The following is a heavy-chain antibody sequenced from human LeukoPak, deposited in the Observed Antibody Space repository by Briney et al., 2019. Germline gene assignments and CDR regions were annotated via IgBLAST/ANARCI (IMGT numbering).Heavy chain of an antibody. CDR1: GGSISSSSYY. J-gene: IGHJ6*02. Sequence: SETLSLTCTVSGGSISSSSYYWGWIRQPPGKGLEWIGSIYYSGSNYYNPSLKSRVTISVDTSKNQFSLKLSSVTAADTAVYYCARLTDCSSTSCYYYYYGMDVWGQGTTVTVSS. V-gene: IGHV4-39*01. CDR3: ARLTDCSSTSCYYYYYGMDV. CDR2: IYYSGSN. D-gene: IGHD2-2*01.